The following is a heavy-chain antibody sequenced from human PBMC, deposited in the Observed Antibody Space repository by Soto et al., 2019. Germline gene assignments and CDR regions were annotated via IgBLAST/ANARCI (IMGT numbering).Heavy chain of an antibody. J-gene: IGHJ3*01. CDR1: GGTFSSFA. CDR3: ARGLSYCRGGSCHDAYDV. V-gene: IGHV1-69*01. CDR2: IIPIFVTT. Sequence: QVQVVQSGAEVKKPGSSVKVSCKASGGTFSSFAINWVRQAPGQGLEWMGGIIPIFVTTNYAQKFQGRVTITADESTSTAYMELSSLRSEDTAVYYCARGLSYCRGGSCHDAYDVWGQGTMVTVSS. D-gene: IGHD2-15*01.